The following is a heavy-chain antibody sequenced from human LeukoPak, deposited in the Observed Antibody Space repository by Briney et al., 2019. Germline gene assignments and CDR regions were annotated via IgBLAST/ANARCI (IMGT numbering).Heavy chain of an antibody. CDR1: GFTFSSYW. CDR3: ARSPYPSIYGYNYYFDY. Sequence: SGGSLRLSCAASGFTFSSYWMHWVRQAPGKGLVWVSRINSDGSSTSYADSVKGRFTISRDNAKNTLYLQMNSLRAEDTAVYYCARSPYPSIYGYNYYFDYWGQGTLVTVSS. D-gene: IGHD5-24*01. V-gene: IGHV3-74*01. J-gene: IGHJ4*02. CDR2: INSDGSST.